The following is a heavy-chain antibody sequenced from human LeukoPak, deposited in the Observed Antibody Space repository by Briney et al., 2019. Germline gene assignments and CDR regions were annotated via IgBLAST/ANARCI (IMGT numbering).Heavy chain of an antibody. Sequence: GGSLRLFCAASGFPVSSNYMSGVRQAPGKGLEGVSVIYSGGSTYYADSVKGRFTISRDNSKNTVYLQMNSLRAEYTAVYYCAKELPFGYPPAFDIWGQGTMVTVSS. V-gene: IGHV3-53*05. CDR3: AKELPFGYPPAFDI. J-gene: IGHJ3*02. CDR2: IYSGGST. CDR1: GFPVSSNY. D-gene: IGHD3-3*01.